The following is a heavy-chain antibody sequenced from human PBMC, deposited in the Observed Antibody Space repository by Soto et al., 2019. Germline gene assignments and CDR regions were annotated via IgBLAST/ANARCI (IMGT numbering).Heavy chain of an antibody. D-gene: IGHD3-22*01. CDR1: GGSISSSSYY. Sequence: PSETLSLTCTVSGGSISSSSYYWGWIRQPPGKGLEWIGSIYYSGSTYYNPSLKSRVTTSVDTSKNQFSLKLSSVTAADTAVYYCARYGGYLYYFDYWGQGTLVTVSS. V-gene: IGHV4-39*01. J-gene: IGHJ4*02. CDR2: IYYSGST. CDR3: ARYGGYLYYFDY.